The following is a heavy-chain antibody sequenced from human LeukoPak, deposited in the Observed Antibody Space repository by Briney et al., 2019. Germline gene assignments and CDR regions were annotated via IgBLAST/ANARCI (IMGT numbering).Heavy chain of an antibody. V-gene: IGHV3-74*01. J-gene: IGHJ6*02. D-gene: IGHD5-12*01. CDR3: ARDYIVATKGGYYYGMDV. CDR1: GFTFSSYW. Sequence: GGSLRLSCAASGFTFSSYWMHWVRQAPGKGLVWVSRINSDGNSTSYADSVKGRFTISRDNAKNTLYLQMNSLRAEDAAVYYCARDYIVATKGGYYYGMDVWGQGTTVTVSS. CDR2: INSDGNST.